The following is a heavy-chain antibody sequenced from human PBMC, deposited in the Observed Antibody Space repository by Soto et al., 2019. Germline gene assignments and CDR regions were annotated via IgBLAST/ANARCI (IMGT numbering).Heavy chain of an antibody. CDR1: AGSISSGDYS. V-gene: IGHV4-30-2*01. CDR2: IYHSWST. CDR3: ARVPDR. J-gene: IGHJ5*02. Sequence: TSETLSLTCAVSAGSISSGDYSWSWIRQPPGKGLEWIGYIYHSWSTYYNPSLKSRVTISVDRSKNQFSLKLSSVTAADTAVYYCARVPDRWGQGSLVTVSS. D-gene: IGHD2-2*01.